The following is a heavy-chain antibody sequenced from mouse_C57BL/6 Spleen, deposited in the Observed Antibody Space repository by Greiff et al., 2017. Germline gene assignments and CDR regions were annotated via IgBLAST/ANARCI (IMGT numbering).Heavy chain of an antibody. CDR3: ARGSYDYFDD. Sequence: EVKLQESGPGLVKPSQSLSLTCSVTGYSITSGYYWNWIRQFPGNKLEWMGYISYDGSNNYNPSLKNRISITRDTSKNQFFLKLNSVTTEDTATYYCARGSYDYFDDWGQGTTLTVSS. CDR2: ISYDGSN. J-gene: IGHJ2*01. D-gene: IGHD2-3*01. CDR1: GYSITSGYY. V-gene: IGHV3-6*01.